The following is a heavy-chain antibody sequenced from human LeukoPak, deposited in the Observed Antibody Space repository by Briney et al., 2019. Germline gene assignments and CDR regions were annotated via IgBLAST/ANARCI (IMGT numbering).Heavy chain of an antibody. D-gene: IGHD6-13*01. CDR2: INHSGST. J-gene: IGHJ6*03. Sequence: SETLSLTCAVYGGSFSGYYWSWIRQPPGKGLEWIGEINHSGSTNYNPSLKSRVTISVDTSKNQFSLKLSSVTAADTAVYYCARASSSWFGGGGFYYCYYMDVGGKGTTVTVSS. CDR3: ARASSSWFGGGGFYYCYYMDV. V-gene: IGHV4-34*01. CDR1: GGSFSGYY.